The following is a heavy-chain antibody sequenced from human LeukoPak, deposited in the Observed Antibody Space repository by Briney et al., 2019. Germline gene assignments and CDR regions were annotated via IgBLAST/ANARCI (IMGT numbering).Heavy chain of an antibody. CDR3: ARHADPWYFDL. CDR2: INHSGST. Sequence: SETLSLTCAVYGGSFSGYYWSWIRQPPGKGLEWIGEINHSGSTNYNPSLKSRVTISVDTSKNQFSLKPSSVTAADTAVYYCARHADPWYFDLWGRGTLVTVSS. CDR1: GGSFSGYY. V-gene: IGHV4-34*01. J-gene: IGHJ2*01.